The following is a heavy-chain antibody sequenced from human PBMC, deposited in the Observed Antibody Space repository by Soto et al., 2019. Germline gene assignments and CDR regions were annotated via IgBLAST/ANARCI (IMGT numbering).Heavy chain of an antibody. CDR1: GYPFTSSG. J-gene: IGHJ6*02. V-gene: IGHV1-18*04. CDR3: ATDPYCGSAPGCSALDV. Sequence: ASVKVSCKASGYPFTSSGFSWVRQAPGQGLEWMGWISAYNGNTNYAQKFKGRVTMTTDSSTSTAYMELGSLRSDDTAVYSCATDPYCGSAPGCSALDVWGQGTTVTVS. CDR2: ISAYNGNT. D-gene: IGHD2-21*01.